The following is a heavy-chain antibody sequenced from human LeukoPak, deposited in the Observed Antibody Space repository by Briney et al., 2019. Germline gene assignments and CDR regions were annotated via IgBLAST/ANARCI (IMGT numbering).Heavy chain of an antibody. D-gene: IGHD1-26*01. V-gene: IGHV3-23*01. CDR3: AKEIVGATMFDY. Sequence: GGSLRLSCAASGFTFSSYGMSWVRQAPGKGLEWVSAISGSGGSTYYADSVKGRFTICRDNSKNTLYLQMNSLRAEDTAVYYCAKEIVGATMFDYWGQGTLVSVSS. CDR1: GFTFSSYG. CDR2: ISGSGGST. J-gene: IGHJ4*02.